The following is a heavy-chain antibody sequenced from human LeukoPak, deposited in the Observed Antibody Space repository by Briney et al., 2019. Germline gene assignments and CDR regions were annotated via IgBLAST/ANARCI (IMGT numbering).Heavy chain of an antibody. CDR1: GFTLSRYW. V-gene: IGHV3-7*04. CDR3: ARDLDYYNYLQY. D-gene: IGHD3-10*01. Sequence: GGSLRPSCAASGFTLSRYWMSWVRQAPGKGLAGVANIKHDGSEKYYVASLKGRFTISRDNAKNSLYLQMNSLRGEDTAVYYCARDLDYYNYLQYWGEGTLVSVSS. CDR2: IKHDGSEK. J-gene: IGHJ4*02.